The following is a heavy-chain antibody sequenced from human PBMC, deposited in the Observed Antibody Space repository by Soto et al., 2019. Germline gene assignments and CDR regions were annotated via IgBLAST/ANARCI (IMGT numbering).Heavy chain of an antibody. J-gene: IGHJ4*02. CDR3: AKGNIFPEGVGY. V-gene: IGHV4-61*01. CDR2: IYYSGST. CDR1: GGSVSSGSYY. Sequence: SETLSLTCTVSGGSVSSGSYYWSWIRQPPGKGLEGIGYIYYSGSTKYNPSLKSRVTISVDTAKNQFSLKLSSVTAADTAVYYSAKGNIFPEGVGYWGKGTLGTVSS. D-gene: IGHD3-9*01.